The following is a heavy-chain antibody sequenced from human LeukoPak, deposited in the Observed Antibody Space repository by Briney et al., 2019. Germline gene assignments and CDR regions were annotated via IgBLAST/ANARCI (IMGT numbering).Heavy chain of an antibody. CDR3: ANVVVVVAIPGDY. Sequence: PGRSLRLSCAASGFTFSSYAMSWVRQAPGKGLEWVSSISGSGGSTYYADSVKGRFTISRDNSKNTQYLQMNSLRAEDTAIYYCANVVVVVAIPGDYWGQGTLVTVSS. CDR2: ISGSGGST. V-gene: IGHV3-23*01. J-gene: IGHJ4*02. D-gene: IGHD2-15*01. CDR1: GFTFSSYA.